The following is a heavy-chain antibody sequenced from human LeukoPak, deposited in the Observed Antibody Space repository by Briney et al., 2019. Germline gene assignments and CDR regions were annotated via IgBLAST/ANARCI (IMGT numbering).Heavy chain of an antibody. CDR1: DGSISGYY. V-gene: IGHV4-4*07. Sequence: SETLSLTCTVSDGSISGYYWSWIRQPAGKGLEWVGRIYSSGSTNYNPSLKSRLTMSVDMSKNQFSLRLTSVTAADTALYYCTRQVAGTDWFDPWGQGTLVTVSS. D-gene: IGHD6-19*01. CDR2: IYSSGST. CDR3: TRQVAGTDWFDP. J-gene: IGHJ5*02.